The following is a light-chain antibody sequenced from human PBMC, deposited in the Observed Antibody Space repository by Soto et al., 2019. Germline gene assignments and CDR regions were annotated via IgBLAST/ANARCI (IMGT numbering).Light chain of an antibody. V-gene: IGKV1-5*03. CDR3: QQYNSYGT. CDR2: KAS. CDR1: QSISSW. Sequence: EIQMTQSPSTLSASVGYRVTITCRASQSISSWLAWYQQKPGKAPKILIYKASSLESGVPSRFSGSGSGTEFTLTISSLQPDDFATYYCQQYNSYGTFGQGTKVDI. J-gene: IGKJ1*01.